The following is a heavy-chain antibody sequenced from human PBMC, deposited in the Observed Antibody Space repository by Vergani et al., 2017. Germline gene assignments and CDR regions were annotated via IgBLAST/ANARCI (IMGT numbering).Heavy chain of an antibody. CDR2: IYYSGST. D-gene: IGHD2-15*01. V-gene: IGHV4-59*06. J-gene: IGHJ4*02. CDR1: GGSISSYY. Sequence: QLQLQESGPGLVKPSETLSLTCTVSGGSISSYYWSWIRQHPGKGLEWIGYIYYSGSTYYNPSLKSRVTISVDTSKNQFALKLSSVTAADTAVYYCASALGYCSGGSCYSFDYWGQGTLVTVSS. CDR3: ASALGYCSGGSCYSFDY.